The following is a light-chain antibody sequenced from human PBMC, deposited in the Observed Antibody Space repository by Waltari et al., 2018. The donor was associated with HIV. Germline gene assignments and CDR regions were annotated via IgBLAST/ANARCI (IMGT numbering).Light chain of an antibody. V-gene: IGLV1-47*01. J-gene: IGLJ3*02. CDR3: AVWDESLDGWL. CDR1: SSNTERNY. CDR2: KDN. Sequence: QSELTPYPSASGTPGQRIPISCSGSSSNTERNYVYWYKQFPGATPKVLIYKDNERPSGVPDRISGSKSGTSASLLISGLRSDDEADYYCAVWDESLDGWLFGGGTKLTVL.